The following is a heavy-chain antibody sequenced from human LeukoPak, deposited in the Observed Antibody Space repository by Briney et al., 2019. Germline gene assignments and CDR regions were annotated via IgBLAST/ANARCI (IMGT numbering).Heavy chain of an antibody. J-gene: IGHJ4*02. CDR1: GFTFSSYA. Sequence: QPGGALRLSCAASGFTFSSYAMSWVRQAPGKGLEWVSAISASGGSTYYADSVKGRFTISRDNPKNTLYLQMNSLRAEDTAVYYCAKVGVPFDSWGQGTLVTVSS. CDR2: ISASGGST. D-gene: IGHD2-8*01. V-gene: IGHV3-23*01. CDR3: AKVGVPFDS.